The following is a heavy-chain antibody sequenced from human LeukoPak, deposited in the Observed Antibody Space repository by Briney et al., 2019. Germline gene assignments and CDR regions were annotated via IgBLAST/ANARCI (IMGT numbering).Heavy chain of an antibody. D-gene: IGHD1-26*01. Sequence: GGSLRLSCAASGFTFSSYEMNWVRQAPGKGLEWVSYISSSGSTIYYADSVKGRFTISRDNAKNSLYLQMNSLRAEDAAVYYCARDRRYGIVGATLHSDYWGQGTLVTVSS. V-gene: IGHV3-48*03. CDR1: GFTFSSYE. CDR3: ARDRRYGIVGATLHSDY. CDR2: ISSSGSTI. J-gene: IGHJ4*02.